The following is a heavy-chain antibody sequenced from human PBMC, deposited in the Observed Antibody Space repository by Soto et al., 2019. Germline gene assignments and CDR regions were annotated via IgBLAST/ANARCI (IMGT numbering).Heavy chain of an antibody. CDR1: GGSFSSFH. V-gene: IGHV1-69*01. Sequence: QVQLVQSGAEVKKPGSSVKVSCKASGGSFSSFHFNWVRQAPGQGLEWIGGIAPMFGTSNYAQRFQGRVTITADELTSTAYLEVNSLRSDDTAMYYCADGGGGYDTRGQGTLVTVSS. CDR2: IAPMFGTS. CDR3: ADGGGGYDT. D-gene: IGHD3-22*01. J-gene: IGHJ5*02.